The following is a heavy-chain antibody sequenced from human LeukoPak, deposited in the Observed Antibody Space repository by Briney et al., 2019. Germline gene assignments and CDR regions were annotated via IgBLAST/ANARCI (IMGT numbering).Heavy chain of an antibody. CDR2: IKQDGSEK. CDR1: GFTFSSYW. V-gene: IGHV3-7*03. J-gene: IGHJ4*02. Sequence: GGSLRLSCAASGFTFSSYWMSWVRQAPGKGLEWVANIKQDGSEKYYVDSVKGRFTISRDNAKNSLYLQMNSLRAEDTAVYYCARGRLYCDILTGYGTFDYWGQGTLVTVSS. CDR3: ARGRLYCDILTGYGTFDY. D-gene: IGHD3-9*01.